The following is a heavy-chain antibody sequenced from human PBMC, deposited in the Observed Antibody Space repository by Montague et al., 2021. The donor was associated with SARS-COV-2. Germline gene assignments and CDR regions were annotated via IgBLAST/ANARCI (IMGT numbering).Heavy chain of an antibody. D-gene: IGHD3-10*01. J-gene: IGHJ6*02. CDR1: GFTFSDCY. CDR3: ASFTMVRGAPGYGTDV. CDR2: ISTRSTYT. V-gene: IGHV3-11*03. Sequence: SLRLSCAASGFTFSDCYMTWIRQAPGKGLEWLSYISTRSTYTNYADSVKGRFTISRDDAKNSLYLQMNSLRAEDTAVYYCASFTMVRGAPGYGTDVWGQGTTVTVSS.